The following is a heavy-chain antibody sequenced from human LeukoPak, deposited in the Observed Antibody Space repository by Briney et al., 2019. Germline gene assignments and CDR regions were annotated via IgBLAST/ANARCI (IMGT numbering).Heavy chain of an antibody. V-gene: IGHV3-30*02. Sequence: GGSLRLSCVASGFNFRGYAMHWVRQAPGKGLEWMALIRSIGNEKYYIEAVQGRFTISRDNSRNTLFLQMNSLRPEDTAVYYCAKDRDGSDNFKKRMDVWGQGATVTVSS. CDR2: IRSIGNEK. CDR1: GFNFRGYA. D-gene: IGHD3-10*01. CDR3: AKDRDGSDNFKKRMDV. J-gene: IGHJ6*01.